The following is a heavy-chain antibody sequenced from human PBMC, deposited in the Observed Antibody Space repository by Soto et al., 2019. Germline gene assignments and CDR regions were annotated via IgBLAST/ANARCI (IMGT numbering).Heavy chain of an antibody. Sequence: PGGSLRLSCAASGFSFIDYAMTWVRQAPGKGLEWVSAICGGGTGTYYADSVKGRFTISRDNLKNTLYLQMNSLRAEDTAVYYCAFARAGVVAAAFDYWGQGTLVTVSS. D-gene: IGHD2-15*01. CDR2: ICGGGTGT. CDR1: GFSFIDYA. CDR3: AFARAGVVAAAFDY. V-gene: IGHV3-23*01. J-gene: IGHJ4*02.